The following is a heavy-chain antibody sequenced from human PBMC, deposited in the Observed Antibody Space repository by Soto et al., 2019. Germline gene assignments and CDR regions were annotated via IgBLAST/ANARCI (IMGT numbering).Heavy chain of an antibody. CDR3: PRAHGMGVACSTFDY. CDR2: IYHGGTN. Sequence: PSSTLSLTCTVSGYSISSGSFWWWIRQPPGKGAEWIASIYHGGTNFYKPSVKSLITMSVYTSHNPFSLNLMSVTAADTAVYYCPRAHGMGVACSTFDYWRHGTLVTVSS. V-gene: IGHV4-38-2*02. CDR1: GYSISSGSF. J-gene: IGHJ4*01. D-gene: IGHD2-2*01.